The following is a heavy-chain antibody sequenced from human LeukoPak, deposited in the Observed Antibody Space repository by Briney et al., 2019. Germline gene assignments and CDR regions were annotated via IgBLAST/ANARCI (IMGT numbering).Heavy chain of an antibody. J-gene: IGHJ3*02. D-gene: IGHD2-2*01. Sequence: PGGSLRLSCAASGFTFSSYGMHWVRQAPGKGLEWVAFIRYDGSNKYYADSVKGRFTISRDNSKNTLYLQMNSLRAEDTAVYYCAKDHIVVVPAARGAFDIWGQGTMVTVSS. CDR3: AKDHIVVVPAARGAFDI. CDR2: IRYDGSNK. CDR1: GFTFSSYG. V-gene: IGHV3-30*02.